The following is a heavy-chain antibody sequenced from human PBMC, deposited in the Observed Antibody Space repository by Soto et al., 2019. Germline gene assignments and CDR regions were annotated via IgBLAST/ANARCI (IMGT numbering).Heavy chain of an antibody. J-gene: IGHJ3*02. CDR2: IIPIFGTT. CDR1: GGTFSNYA. Sequence: QVQLVQSGAELKKPGSSVKVSCQASGGTFSNYAISWVRQAPGQGLEWMGKIIPIFGTTNYAQNFRGRVTITAHEYPTKAYMDVSSLRSDDTSLYYCARELPPAPGSFREDALDIWGQGTMITVSS. V-gene: IGHV1-69*15. D-gene: IGHD6-13*01. CDR3: ARELPPAPGSFREDALDI.